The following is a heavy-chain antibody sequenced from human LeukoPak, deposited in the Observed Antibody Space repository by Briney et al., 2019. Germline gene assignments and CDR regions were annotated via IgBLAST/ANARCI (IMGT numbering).Heavy chain of an antibody. D-gene: IGHD5-18*01. CDR2: IYYSGST. CDR1: GYSISSGYY. V-gene: IGHV4-38-2*02. Sequence: PSETLSLTCTVSGYSISSGYYWGWIRQPPGKGLEWIGYIYYSGSTNYNPSLKSRVTISVDTSKNQFSLKLSSVTAADTAVYYCARYSYGHLGYYYYYMDVWGKGTTVTVSS. J-gene: IGHJ6*03. CDR3: ARYSYGHLGYYYYYMDV.